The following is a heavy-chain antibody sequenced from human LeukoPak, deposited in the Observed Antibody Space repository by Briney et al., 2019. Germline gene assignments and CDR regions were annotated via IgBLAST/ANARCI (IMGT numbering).Heavy chain of an antibody. J-gene: IGHJ3*02. CDR3: ARENINAFDI. CDR1: GFIFS. D-gene: IGHD2/OR15-2a*01. Sequence: GGSLRLSCAASGFIFSNWVRQAPGKGLEWVSYISSSGGIIYYTDSVKGRFTISRDNAKNSLYLQMSSLRAEDTAVYYCARENINAFDIWGQGTMVTVSS. CDR2: ISSSGGII. V-gene: IGHV3-48*01.